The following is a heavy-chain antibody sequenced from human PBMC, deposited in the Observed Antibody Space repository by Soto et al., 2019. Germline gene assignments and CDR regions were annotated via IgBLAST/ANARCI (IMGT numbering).Heavy chain of an antibody. CDR3: AGGIIVVVGEYFDY. CDR1: GSSVRDSYY. CDR2: MYYSGTA. V-gene: IGHV4-38-2*02. D-gene: IGHD2-21*01. Sequence: ASETLSLTCSVSGSSVRDSYYWGWIRQSPGKGLQWIGTMYYSGTAYYNPSLKGRVTISTDTTKNQFSLTLDSVTGADTAVYYCAGGIIVVVGEYFDYWGQGAQVTVSS. J-gene: IGHJ4*02.